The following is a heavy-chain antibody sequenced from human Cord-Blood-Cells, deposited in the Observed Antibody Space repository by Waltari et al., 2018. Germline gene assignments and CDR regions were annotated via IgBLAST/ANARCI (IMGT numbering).Heavy chain of an antibody. D-gene: IGHD2-21*01. V-gene: IGHV4-59*11. CDR3: ARQSEVPSDGYFDY. Sequence: QVQLQESGPGLVKPSETLSLTCPVPGGSISSHYWRWIRQPPGKGLEWIGYIYYSGSTNYNPSLKSRVTISVDTSKNQFSLKLSSVTAADTAVYYCARQSEVPSDGYFDYWGQGTLVTVSS. J-gene: IGHJ4*02. CDR2: IYYSGST. CDR1: GGSISSHY.